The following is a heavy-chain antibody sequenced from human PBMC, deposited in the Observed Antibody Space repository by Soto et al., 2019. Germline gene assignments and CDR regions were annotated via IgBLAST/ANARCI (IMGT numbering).Heavy chain of an antibody. CDR3: ARESEDLTSNFDY. CDR1: GFTFTRYS. CDR2: ISSTTNYI. Sequence: GGSLRLSCAASGFTFTRYSMNWVRQAPGKGLEWVSSISSTTNYIYYGDSMKGRFTISRDNAKNSLYLEMNSLRAEDTSVYYCARESEDLTSNFDYWGQGTLVTVSS. J-gene: IGHJ4*02. V-gene: IGHV3-21*06.